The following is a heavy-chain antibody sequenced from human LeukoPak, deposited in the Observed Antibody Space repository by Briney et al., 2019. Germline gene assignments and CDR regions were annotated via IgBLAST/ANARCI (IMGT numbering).Heavy chain of an antibody. D-gene: IGHD3-3*01. J-gene: IGHJ4*02. V-gene: IGHV4-39*01. CDR1: GGSISSSSYY. CDR3: ARQWGHYDFWSGYQYYFDY. CDR2: IYYSGST. Sequence: SETLSPTCTVSGGSISSSSYYWGWIRQPPGKGLEWIGSIYYSGSTYYNPSLKSRVTISVDTSKNQFSLKLSSVTAADTAVYYCARQWGHYDFWSGYQYYFDYWGQGTLVTVSS.